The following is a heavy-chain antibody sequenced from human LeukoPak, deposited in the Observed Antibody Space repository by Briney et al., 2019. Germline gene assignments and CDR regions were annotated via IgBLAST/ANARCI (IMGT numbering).Heavy chain of an antibody. CDR1: GGSISGNS. D-gene: IGHD1-26*01. V-gene: IGHV4-4*09. Sequence: SETLSLTCTASGGSISGNSWSWIRQPPGQGLEWIAYIYSSGYTNYNPSLKSRVTISVDTSNNQFSLKVTSVTAADTAMYYCTKRQGPTSGSYDYFDPWGQGALVTVSS. CDR3: TKRQGPTSGSYDYFDP. J-gene: IGHJ5*02. CDR2: IYSSGYT.